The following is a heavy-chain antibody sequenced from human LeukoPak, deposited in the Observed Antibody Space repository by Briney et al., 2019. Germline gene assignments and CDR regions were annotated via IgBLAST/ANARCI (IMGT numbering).Heavy chain of an antibody. Sequence: GGSLRLSCAASGFTFKEYYMSWLPQAPGKGGEYISYISKIDTTILYAHSEKGRFTISRDNAKTSLYLQINSVRGDDTVVYYCARVRRPSSRLGHYRGPGDLVTVSP. CDR2: ISKIDTTI. CDR3: ARVRRPSSRLGHY. D-gene: IGHD6-13*01. J-gene: IGHJ4*02. CDR1: GFTFKEYY. V-gene: IGHV3-11*04.